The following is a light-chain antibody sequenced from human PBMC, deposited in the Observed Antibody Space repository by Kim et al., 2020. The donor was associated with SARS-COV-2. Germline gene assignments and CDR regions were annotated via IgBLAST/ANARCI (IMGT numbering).Light chain of an antibody. CDR2: AGT. Sequence: LSPGKSATLSCRASQIVPREYLAWYQQRPGQAPRLLIYAGTARATGIPDRFSGSVSGTDFTLTISRLEPEDFAMYYCQQYVISAGAFGQGTKVEI. V-gene: IGKV3-20*01. CDR1: QIVPREY. J-gene: IGKJ1*01. CDR3: QQYVISAGA.